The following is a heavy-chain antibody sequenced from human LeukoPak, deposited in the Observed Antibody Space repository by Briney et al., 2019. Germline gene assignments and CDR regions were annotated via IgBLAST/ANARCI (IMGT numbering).Heavy chain of an antibody. D-gene: IGHD2-2*01. J-gene: IGHJ4*02. Sequence: GGSLRLSCAASGFTFSSHWMTWVRQAPGKGLEWVAVISYDGSNKYYADSVKGRFTISRDNSKNTLYLQMNSLRAEDTAVYYCAKARSPSSYVSAYWGREPWSPSPQ. CDR1: GFTFSSHW. CDR2: ISYDGSNK. CDR3: AKARSPSSYVSAY. V-gene: IGHV3-30*18.